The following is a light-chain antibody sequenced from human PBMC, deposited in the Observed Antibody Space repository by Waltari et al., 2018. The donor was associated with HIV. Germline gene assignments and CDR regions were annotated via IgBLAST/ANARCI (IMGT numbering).Light chain of an antibody. J-gene: IGKJ2*01. Sequence: EIVMTKSPATLFVSPGERATLSCRASQSVSSNLAWHQQKPGQAPRLLIYGASTRATGIPARCSCSGSGTEFTLTISSLQSEDFAVYYCQQYNNWPRTFGQGTKLEIK. CDR3: QQYNNWPRT. V-gene: IGKV3-15*01. CDR1: QSVSSN. CDR2: GAS.